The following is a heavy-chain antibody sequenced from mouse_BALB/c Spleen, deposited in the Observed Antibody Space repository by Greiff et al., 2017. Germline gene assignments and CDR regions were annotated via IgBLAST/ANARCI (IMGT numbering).Heavy chain of an antibody. Sequence: DVQLQESGPGLVKPSQSLSLTCSVTGYSITSGYYWNWIRQFPGNKLEWMGYISYDGSNNYNPSLKNRISITRDTSKNQFFLKLNSVTTEDTATYYCARERGNYFAYWGQGTLVTVSA. CDR1: GYSITSGYY. CDR2: ISYDGSN. D-gene: IGHD2-1*01. V-gene: IGHV3-6*02. CDR3: ARERGNYFAY. J-gene: IGHJ3*01.